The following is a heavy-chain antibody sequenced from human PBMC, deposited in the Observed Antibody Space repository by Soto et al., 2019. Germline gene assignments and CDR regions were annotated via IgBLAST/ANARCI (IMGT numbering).Heavy chain of an antibody. CDR1: GYTFTDYY. V-gene: IGHV1-2*02. Sequence: ASVKVSCKASGYTFTDYYIHWVRQAPGQGLEWVGWINPDSGGTNLAQRFQGRVTMTSDTSINTAYMELSSLRSDDTAVYYCAIRTGQLAVISEFDGDWFFEVWGRGTLVTVSS. CDR3: AIRTGQLAVISEFDGDWFFEV. CDR2: INPDSGGT. J-gene: IGHJ2*01. D-gene: IGHD2-2*01.